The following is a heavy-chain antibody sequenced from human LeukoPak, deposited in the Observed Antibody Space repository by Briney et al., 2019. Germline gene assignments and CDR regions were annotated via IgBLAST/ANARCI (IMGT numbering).Heavy chain of an antibody. CDR1: GGSISSYY. Sequence: PSETLSLTCTVAGGSISSYYWSWIRQPPGKGLEWNGYIYYSGSINYNPSLKSRGTISVDTSKNQFSLKLSSVTAADTAVYYCARRYCTNGVCHNWFDPWGQGTLVTVSS. D-gene: IGHD2-8*01. CDR2: IYYSGSI. V-gene: IGHV4-59*08. J-gene: IGHJ5*02. CDR3: ARRYCTNGVCHNWFDP.